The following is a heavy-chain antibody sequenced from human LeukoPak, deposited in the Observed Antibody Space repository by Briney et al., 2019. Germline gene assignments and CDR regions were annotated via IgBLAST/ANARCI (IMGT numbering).Heavy chain of an antibody. Sequence: GASVKVSCKASGYTFTGYYVHWVRQAPGQGLEWMGWINPNSGGTNYAQKFQGRVTMTRDTSISTAYMELSRLRSDDTAVYYCAWSYYYGSGVELDYWGQGTLVTVSS. V-gene: IGHV1-2*02. CDR2: INPNSGGT. J-gene: IGHJ4*02. CDR3: AWSYYYGSGVELDY. D-gene: IGHD3-10*01. CDR1: GYTFTGYY.